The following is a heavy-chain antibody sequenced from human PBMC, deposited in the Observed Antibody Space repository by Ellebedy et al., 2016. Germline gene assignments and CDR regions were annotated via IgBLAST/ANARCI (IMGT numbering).Heavy chain of an antibody. D-gene: IGHD2-2*01. CDR2: IYPADSDT. J-gene: IGHJ6*03. Sequence: GESLKISCKGSGYNFASYWIGWVRQMPGKGLECMGIIYPADSDTRYNPSFQGQVTISADRSISTAYLQWSSLKASDTAMYYCARGSVSAASYYYYMDVWGSGTTVTVSS. CDR1: GYNFASYW. V-gene: IGHV5-51*01. CDR3: ARGSVSAASYYYYMDV.